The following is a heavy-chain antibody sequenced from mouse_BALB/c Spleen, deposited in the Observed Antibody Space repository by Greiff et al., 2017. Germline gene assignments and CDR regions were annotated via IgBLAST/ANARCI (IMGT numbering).Heavy chain of an antibody. V-gene: IGHV1S81*02. J-gene: IGHJ4*01. CDR3: TRYDEAMDY. Sequence: QVQLQQSGAELVKPGASVKLSCKASGYTFTSYYMYWVKQRPGQGLEWIGEINPSNGGTNFNEKFKSKATLTVDKSSSTAYMQLSSLTSEDSAVYYCTRYDEAMDYWGQATSVTVSS. CDR1: GYTFTSYY. D-gene: IGHD2-14*01. CDR2: INPSNGGT.